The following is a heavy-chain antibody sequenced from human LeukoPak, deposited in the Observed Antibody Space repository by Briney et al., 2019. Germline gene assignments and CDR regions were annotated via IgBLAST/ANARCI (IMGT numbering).Heavy chain of an antibody. CDR2: IYYSGST. D-gene: IGHD2-2*01. J-gene: IGHJ4*02. V-gene: IGHV4-59*01. Sequence: SETLSLTCTVSGGSISSYYWSWIRQPPGKGLEWVGYIYYSGSTNYNPSLKSRVTISVDTSKNQFSLKLSSVTAADTAVYYCARGCSSTSCPGKTYDYWGQGTLVTVSS. CDR1: GGSISSYY. CDR3: ARGCSSTSCPGKTYDY.